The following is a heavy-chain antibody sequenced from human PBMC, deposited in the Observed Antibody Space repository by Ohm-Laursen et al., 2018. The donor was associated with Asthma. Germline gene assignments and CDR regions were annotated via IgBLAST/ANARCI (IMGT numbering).Heavy chain of an antibody. CDR3: ARTVGADRNYFDY. CDR1: GFTFSSYA. Sequence: SLRLSCAASGFTFSSYAMHWVRQAPGKGLEWVAVISYDGSNKYYADSVKGRFTISRDNSKNTLYLQMNSLRAEDTAVYYCARTVGADRNYFDYWGQGTLVTVSS. D-gene: IGHD1-26*01. J-gene: IGHJ4*02. V-gene: IGHV3-30-3*01. CDR2: ISYDGSNK.